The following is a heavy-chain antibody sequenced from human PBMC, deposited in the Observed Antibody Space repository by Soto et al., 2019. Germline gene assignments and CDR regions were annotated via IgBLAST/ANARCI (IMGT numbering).Heavy chain of an antibody. CDR2: IYYSGST. Sequence: SETLSLTCTVSGGSISGYYWSWIRQPPGKGLEWIGYIYYSGSTNCNPSLKSRVTISVDTSKKQFSLKLSSVTAADTAVYYCARERGYRGDFDIWGQGTMVTVSS. J-gene: IGHJ3*02. D-gene: IGHD5-12*01. CDR3: ARERGYRGDFDI. V-gene: IGHV4-59*01. CDR1: GGSISGYY.